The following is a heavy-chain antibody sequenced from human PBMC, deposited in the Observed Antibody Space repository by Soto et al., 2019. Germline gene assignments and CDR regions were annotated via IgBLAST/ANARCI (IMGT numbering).Heavy chain of an antibody. CDR3: AREPSSKIAVAGIYNY. CDR1: GFAFSSYS. D-gene: IGHD6-19*01. V-gene: IGHV3-21*01. Sequence: GGSLRLSCAASGFAFSSYSMNWVRQAPGKGLEWVSSISSSSSYIYYADSVKGRFTISRDNAKNSLYLQMNSLRAEDTAVYYCAREPSSKIAVAGIYNYWGQGTLVTVPS. J-gene: IGHJ4*02. CDR2: ISSSSSYI.